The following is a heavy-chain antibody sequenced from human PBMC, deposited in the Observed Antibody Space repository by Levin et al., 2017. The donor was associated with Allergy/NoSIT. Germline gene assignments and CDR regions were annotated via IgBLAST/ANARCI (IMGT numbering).Heavy chain of an antibody. J-gene: IGHJ4*02. CDR1: GYTFTSYG. Sequence: ASVKVSCKASGYTFTSYGISWVRQAPGQGLEWMGWISAYNGNTNYAQKLQGRVTMTTDTSTSTAYMELRSLRSDDTAVYYCARVEGYYDYIWGSYRRSEPLSTDYWGQGTLVTVSS. CDR3: ARVEGYYDYIWGSYRRSEPLSTDY. D-gene: IGHD3-16*02. CDR2: ISAYNGNT. V-gene: IGHV1-18*01.